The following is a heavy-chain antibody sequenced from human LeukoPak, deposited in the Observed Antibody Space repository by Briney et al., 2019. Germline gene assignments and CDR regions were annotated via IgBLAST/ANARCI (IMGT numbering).Heavy chain of an antibody. Sequence: SETLSLTCAVYGGPFSGYYWSWIRQPPGKGLEWIGEINHSGSTNYNPSLKSRVTISVDPSKNQFSLKLSSVTAADTAVYYCARDRKIEDSSGWYPAIDYWGQGTLVTVSS. J-gene: IGHJ4*02. CDR3: ARDRKIEDSSGWYPAIDY. CDR1: GGPFSGYY. CDR2: INHSGST. V-gene: IGHV4-34*01. D-gene: IGHD6-19*01.